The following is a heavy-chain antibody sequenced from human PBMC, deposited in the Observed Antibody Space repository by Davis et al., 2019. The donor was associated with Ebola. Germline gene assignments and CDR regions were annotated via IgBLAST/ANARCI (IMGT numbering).Heavy chain of an antibody. Sequence: PGGSLRLSCKGSGYSFTNYWIGWVRRMPGKGLEWMGIIYPGDSDTRYNPSFQGQVTISADKSITTAYLQWSSLKASDTAMYYCARQIGYYGSGSDNWGQGTLVTVSS. J-gene: IGHJ4*02. V-gene: IGHV5-51*01. CDR3: ARQIGYYGSGSDN. CDR2: IYPGDSDT. D-gene: IGHD3-10*01. CDR1: GYSFTNYW.